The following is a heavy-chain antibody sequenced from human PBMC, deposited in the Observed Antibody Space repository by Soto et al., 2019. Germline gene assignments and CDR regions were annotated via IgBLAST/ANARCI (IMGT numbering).Heavy chain of an antibody. J-gene: IGHJ4*02. CDR2: IWYDGGNK. CDR3: ARDGDVNTGFGKDY. V-gene: IGHV3-33*01. CDR1: GFTFSNYG. D-gene: IGHD3-3*01. Sequence: VGSLRLSCAASGFTFSNYGMHWVRQAPGEGLEWVAFIWYDGGNKYYAESVKGRFTISRDNSKNTLYLQMNRLRAEDTAVYYCARDGDVNTGFGKDYWGQGTLVTVSS.